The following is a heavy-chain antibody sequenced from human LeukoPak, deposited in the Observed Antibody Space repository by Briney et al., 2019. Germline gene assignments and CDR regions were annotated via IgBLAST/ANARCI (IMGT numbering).Heavy chain of an antibody. D-gene: IGHD3-10*01. CDR3: ARGPPHHYYYGSGRYDY. Sequence: SETLSLTCAVYGGSFSGYYWSWIRQPPGKGLEWIGEINHSGSTNCNPSLKSRVTISVDTSKNQFSLKLSSVTAADTAVYYCARGPPHHYYYGSGRYDYWGQGTLVTVSS. V-gene: IGHV4-34*01. J-gene: IGHJ4*02. CDR2: INHSGST. CDR1: GGSFSGYY.